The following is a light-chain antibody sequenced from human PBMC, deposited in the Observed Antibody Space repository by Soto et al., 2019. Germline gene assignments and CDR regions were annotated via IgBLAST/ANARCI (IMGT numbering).Light chain of an antibody. CDR1: QNISNY. Sequence: DIQITQSPSSLSESVGARFTITCQASQNISNYLNWYQQKPGKAPKLLISATSTLQSGVPSRFSGRGSGTNFTLTVSSLQPEDFATYYCIQDFISPLTVGEGTKV. CDR3: IQDFISPLT. V-gene: IGKV1-39*01. CDR2: ATS. J-gene: IGKJ4*02.